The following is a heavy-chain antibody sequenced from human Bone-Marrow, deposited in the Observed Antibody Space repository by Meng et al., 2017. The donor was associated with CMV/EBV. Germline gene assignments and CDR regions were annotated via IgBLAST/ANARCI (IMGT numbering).Heavy chain of an antibody. CDR1: GFTFSSYS. V-gene: IGHV3-21*01. D-gene: IGHD3-10*01. CDR3: ARGGGPDY. Sequence: LSLTCAASGFTFSSYSMNWVRQAPGKGLEWVSSISSSSSYIYYADSVKGRFTISRDNAKNSLYLQMNSLRAEDTAVYYCARGGGPDYWGQGTLVTVSS. CDR2: ISSSSSYI. J-gene: IGHJ4*02.